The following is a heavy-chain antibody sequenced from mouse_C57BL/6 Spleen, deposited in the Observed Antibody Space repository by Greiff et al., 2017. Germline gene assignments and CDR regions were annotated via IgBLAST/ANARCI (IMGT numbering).Heavy chain of an antibody. Sequence: EVQGVESGGGLVQPGGSLKLSCAASGFTFSDYGMAWVRQAPRMGPAWVAFISNLAYSIYYADTVTGRFPISRENAKNTLYLEMSSLRSEDTAMYYCARVHYGSSYGYFDVWGTGTTVTVSS. D-gene: IGHD1-1*01. CDR3: ARVHYGSSYGYFDV. V-gene: IGHV5-15*01. J-gene: IGHJ1*03. CDR1: GFTFSDYG. CDR2: ISNLAYSI.